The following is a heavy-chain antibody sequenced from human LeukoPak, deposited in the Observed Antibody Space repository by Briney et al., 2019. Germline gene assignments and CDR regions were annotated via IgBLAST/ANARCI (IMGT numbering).Heavy chain of an antibody. J-gene: IGHJ4*02. CDR2: IYHSGST. Sequence: SETLSLTCTVSGYSISSGYYWGWIRQPPGKGLEWNGSIYHSGSTYYNPSLKSRVTISVDTSKNQFSLKLSSVTAADTAVYYCAREDYDSSGYYSDYWGQGTLVTVSS. CDR3: AREDYDSSGYYSDY. D-gene: IGHD3-22*01. CDR1: GYSISSGYY. V-gene: IGHV4-38-2*02.